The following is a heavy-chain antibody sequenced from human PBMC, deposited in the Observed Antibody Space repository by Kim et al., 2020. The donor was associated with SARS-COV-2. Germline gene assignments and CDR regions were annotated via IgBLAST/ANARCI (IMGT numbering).Heavy chain of an antibody. J-gene: IGHJ6*01. V-gene: IGHV1-18*04. CDR3: AREGSWRTPDYFFYGLDV. D-gene: IGHD1-1*01. CDR1: GFTFATYG. CDR2: ITPYNGNT. Sequence: ASVKVSCKASGFTFATYGISWVRQAPGQGLEWLGWITPYNGNTIYAQKLQGRVSMTTDTYTSTAYMELRSLRSDDTAVYYCAREGSWRTPDYFFYGLDVW.